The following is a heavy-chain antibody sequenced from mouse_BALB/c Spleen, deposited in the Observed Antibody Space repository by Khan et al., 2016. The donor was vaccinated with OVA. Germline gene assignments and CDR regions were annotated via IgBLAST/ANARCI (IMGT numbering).Heavy chain of an antibody. V-gene: IGHV9-3-1*01. J-gene: IGHJ2*01. CDR2: MNTYTGEP. CDR1: GYTFKDYV. CDR3: VRYPVGY. Sequence: QIQLVQSGPELKKPGETVKISCKASGYTFKDYVMNWVKQSPGEGLKWMGWMNTYTGEPTYADDFEVRFAFSLETSARTVSLQISSSKDKDTATYFGVRYPVGYWGQGTTLTVSS.